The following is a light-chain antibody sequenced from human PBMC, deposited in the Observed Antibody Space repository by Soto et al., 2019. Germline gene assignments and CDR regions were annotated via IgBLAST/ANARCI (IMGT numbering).Light chain of an antibody. J-gene: IGKJ1*01. CDR3: QQYNSYSWT. CDR1: QSISSW. Sequence: DLQMTQSPSTLSASLGDSVTIXXRASQSISSWLAWYQQKPGIAPKLXILAASTLHRVGPSRFSGSGAGTDFSLTINSLQPDDFATYYCQQYNSYSWTFGQGTKVDIK. CDR2: AAS. V-gene: IGKV1-5*01.